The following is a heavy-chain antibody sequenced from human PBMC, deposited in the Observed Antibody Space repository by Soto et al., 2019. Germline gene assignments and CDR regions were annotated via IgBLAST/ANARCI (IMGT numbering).Heavy chain of an antibody. D-gene: IGHD2-15*01. CDR2: ISYDGNNK. V-gene: IGHV3-30-3*01. Sequence: QVQLVESGGGVVQPGRSLRLSCAASGFTFSSYAMYWVRQAPGKGLEWVAVISYDGNNKYYADSVKGRFTISRDNSKNTLYLQMNSLRAEDTAVYYCARAGCDGGSCYTLVGLRYGMDVWCQGTTVTVSS. J-gene: IGHJ6*02. CDR1: GFTFSSYA. CDR3: ARAGCDGGSCYTLVGLRYGMDV.